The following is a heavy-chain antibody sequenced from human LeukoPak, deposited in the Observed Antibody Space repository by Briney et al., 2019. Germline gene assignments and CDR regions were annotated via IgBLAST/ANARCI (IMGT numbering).Heavy chain of an antibody. Sequence: GGSLRLSCAASGFTFSSYSMDWVRQAPGKGLEWVSSISSSSSYIYYADSVKGRFTISRDNAKNSLYLQMNSLRAEDTAVYYCARDGGYNYGMDVWGQGTTATVSS. CDR3: ARDGGYNYGMDV. CDR1: GFTFSSYS. V-gene: IGHV3-21*01. D-gene: IGHD2-2*02. CDR2: ISSSSSYI. J-gene: IGHJ6*02.